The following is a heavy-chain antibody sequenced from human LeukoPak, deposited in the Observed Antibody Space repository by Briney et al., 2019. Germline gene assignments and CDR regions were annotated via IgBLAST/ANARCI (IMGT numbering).Heavy chain of an antibody. V-gene: IGHV1-2*02. CDR1: GYSFTDYY. Sequence: ASVKVSCKTSGYSFTDYYMHWVRQAPGQGLEWMGWINPNSGGTSSAQKFQGRVTVTRDTSITTVYMEVSWLTSDDTAIYYCARADRLHGGPYLIGPWGQGTLVTVSS. CDR3: ARADRLHGGPYLIGP. D-gene: IGHD2-21*01. J-gene: IGHJ5*02. CDR2: INPNSGGT.